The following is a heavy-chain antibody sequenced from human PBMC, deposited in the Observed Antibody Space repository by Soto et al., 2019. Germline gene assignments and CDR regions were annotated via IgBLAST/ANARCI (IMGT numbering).Heavy chain of an antibody. V-gene: IGHV1-24*01. Sequence: ASVKVSCKVSGYTLTELSMHWVRQAPGKGLEWMGGFDPEDGETIYAQKFQGRVTMTEDTSTDTAYMELSSLRSEDTAVYYCATGITIFGVVPYHYGMDVWGQGTTVTVSS. J-gene: IGHJ6*02. CDR2: FDPEDGET. CDR1: GYTLTELS. CDR3: ATGITIFGVVPYHYGMDV. D-gene: IGHD3-3*01.